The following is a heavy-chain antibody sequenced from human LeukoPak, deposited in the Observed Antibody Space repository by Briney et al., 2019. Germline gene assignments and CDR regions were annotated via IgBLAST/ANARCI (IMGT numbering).Heavy chain of an antibody. D-gene: IGHD3-16*01. CDR2: INPNSGGT. V-gene: IGHV1-2*02. J-gene: IGHJ4*02. Sequence: ASVKVSCKASGYTFTSYYMHWVRQAPGQGLEWMGWINPNSGGTNYAQKFQGRVTMTRDTSISTAYMELSRLRSDDTAVYYCARGYYDYVWGSYPLLGYWGQGTLVTVSS. CDR3: ARGYYDYVWGSYPLLGY. CDR1: GYTFTSYY.